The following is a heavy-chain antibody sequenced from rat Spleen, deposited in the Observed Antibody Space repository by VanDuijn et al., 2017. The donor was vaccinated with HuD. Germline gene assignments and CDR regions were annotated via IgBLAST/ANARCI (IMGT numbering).Heavy chain of an antibody. D-gene: IGHD1-1*01. CDR2: ISTDSTYT. Sequence: EVQLVESGGGLVQPGGSLKLSCEASGLTFSTSGMAWFRQTPTMGLEWVASISTDSTYTFYRDSVKGRFTISRNNAKNTQYLQMDSLRSEDTATYYCTRLGTVADYWGQGVMVTVSS. V-gene: IGHV5S14*01. CDR1: GLTFSTSG. CDR3: TRLGTVADY. J-gene: IGHJ2*01.